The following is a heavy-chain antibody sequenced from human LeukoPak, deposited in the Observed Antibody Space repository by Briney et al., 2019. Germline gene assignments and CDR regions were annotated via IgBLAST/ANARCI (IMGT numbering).Heavy chain of an antibody. Sequence: ASVKVSCKASGGTFSSYAISWVRQAPGQGLEWMGGIIPILGTANYAQKFQGRVTITADESTSTAYMELSSLRSEDTAVYYCARDPHYYDSSGYYYWGQGTLVTVSS. J-gene: IGHJ4*02. CDR3: ARDPHYYDSSGYYY. CDR1: GGTFSSYA. V-gene: IGHV1-69*13. D-gene: IGHD3-22*01. CDR2: IIPILGTA.